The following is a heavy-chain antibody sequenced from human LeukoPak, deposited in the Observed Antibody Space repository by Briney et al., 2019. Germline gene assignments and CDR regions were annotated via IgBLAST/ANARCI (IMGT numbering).Heavy chain of an antibody. V-gene: IGHV4-30-4*08. CDR2: IYYSGST. D-gene: IGHD2-2*01. J-gene: IGHJ4*02. CDR1: GGSISSGDYY. CDR3: ARESRHCSSTSCPPAH. Sequence: SETLSLTCTVSGGSISSGDYYWSWIRQPPGKGLEWIGYIYYSGSTYYNPSLKSRVNISVDTSKNQFSLKLSSVTAADTAVYYCARESRHCSSTSCPPAHWGQGTLVTVSS.